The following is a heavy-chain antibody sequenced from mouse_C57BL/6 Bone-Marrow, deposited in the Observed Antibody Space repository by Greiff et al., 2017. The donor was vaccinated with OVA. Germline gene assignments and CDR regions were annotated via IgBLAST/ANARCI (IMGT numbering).Heavy chain of an antibody. CDR3: AYYYGSSYDYFDY. Sequence: VQLQQPGAELVKPGASVKLSCKASGYTFTSYWMHWVKQRPGQGLEWIGMIHPNSGSTNYNEKFKSKATLTVDKSSSTAYMQLSSLTSEDSAVYYCAYYYGSSYDYFDYWSQGTTLTVSS. V-gene: IGHV1-64*01. D-gene: IGHD1-1*01. J-gene: IGHJ2*01. CDR2: IHPNSGST. CDR1: GYTFTSYW.